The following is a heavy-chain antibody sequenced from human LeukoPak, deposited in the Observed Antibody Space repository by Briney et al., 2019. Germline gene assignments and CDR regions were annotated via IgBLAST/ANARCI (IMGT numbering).Heavy chain of an antibody. Sequence: HPGGSLRLSCAASGFTFSSYAMSWVRQAPGKGLEWVAVISYDGSNKYYADSVKGRFTISRDNSKNTLYLQMNSLRAEDTAVYYCARGARVSSGWYYFDYWGQGTLVTVSS. D-gene: IGHD6-19*01. CDR1: GFTFSSYA. J-gene: IGHJ4*02. CDR2: ISYDGSNK. CDR3: ARGARVSSGWYYFDY. V-gene: IGHV3-30-3*01.